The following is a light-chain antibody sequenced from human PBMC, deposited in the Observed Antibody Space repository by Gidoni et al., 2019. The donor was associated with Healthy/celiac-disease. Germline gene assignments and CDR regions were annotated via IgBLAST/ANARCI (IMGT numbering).Light chain of an antibody. CDR3: QTWGTGIVV. CDR2: LNSDVSH. V-gene: IGLV4-69*01. Sequence: QLVLTQSPSAPASLGDSVKLTCTLSSGHSSYAIAWHQQQPEKGPRYLMKLNSDVSHSKGDGSPVRFSGSSSVAVRYLTISSLQSEDEADYYCQTWGTGIVVFGGGTKLTVL. J-gene: IGLJ2*01. CDR1: SGHSSYA.